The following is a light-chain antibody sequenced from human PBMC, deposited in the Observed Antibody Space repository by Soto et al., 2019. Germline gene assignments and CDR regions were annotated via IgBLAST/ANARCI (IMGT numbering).Light chain of an antibody. CDR2: GTS. CDR1: QSVRST. V-gene: IGKV3-15*01. CDR3: QQYNDWPTT. Sequence: EILMTQSPATLSVSPGERATLSCRASQSVRSTVAWYQQKPGQAPRLLIYGTSTRATGIPARFSGSGSGTEFTLTISSLQSEDFALYYCQQYNDWPTTFGQGTKVDIK. J-gene: IGKJ1*01.